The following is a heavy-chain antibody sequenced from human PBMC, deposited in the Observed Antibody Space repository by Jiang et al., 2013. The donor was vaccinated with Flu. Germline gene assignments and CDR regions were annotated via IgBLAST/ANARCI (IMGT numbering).Heavy chain of an antibody. CDR2: IHYMGAP. Sequence: WSWIRQSPGKGLEWIGYIHYMGAPTKPSLKSRVTISVATSKNQLSLKLTSVTAADAAVYYCAREDASGSYLSWLDPWGQGTLVTVSS. V-gene: IGHV4-59*01. D-gene: IGHD3-10*01. CDR3: AREDASGSYLSWLDP. J-gene: IGHJ5*02.